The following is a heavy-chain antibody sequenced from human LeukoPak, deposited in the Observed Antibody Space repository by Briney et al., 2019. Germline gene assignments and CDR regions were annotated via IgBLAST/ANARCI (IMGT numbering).Heavy chain of an antibody. CDR2: INPTGGST. D-gene: IGHD3-22*01. CDR1: GYTLTSYY. Sequence: ASVKVSCKASGYTLTSYYMHWVRQAPGPGLEWMGIINPTGGSTSYAQKFQGRVTMTRDTSTSTVYMELSSLRSEDTAVYYCARGMGTYYYDSSGYSPYDYWGQGTLVTVSS. CDR3: ARGMGTYYYDSSGYSPYDY. J-gene: IGHJ4*02. V-gene: IGHV1-46*01.